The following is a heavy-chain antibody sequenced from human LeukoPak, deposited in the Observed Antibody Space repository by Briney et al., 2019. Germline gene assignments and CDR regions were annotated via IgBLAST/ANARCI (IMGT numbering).Heavy chain of an antibody. V-gene: IGHV4-4*07. CDR3: ASLGAFDI. CDR2: IYTTGTA. Sequence: SVTLSLTCTVSGDFISGSYWSWIRQPAGKGLEWVGRIYTTGTANYNPSLTSRVTMSVDTSKKQLSLTLTSVTAADTAVYYCASLGAFDIWGQGTMVTVSS. CDR1: GDFISGSY. J-gene: IGHJ3*02.